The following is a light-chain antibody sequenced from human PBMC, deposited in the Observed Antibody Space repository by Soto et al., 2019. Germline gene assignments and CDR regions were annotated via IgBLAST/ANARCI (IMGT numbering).Light chain of an antibody. CDR3: QQFVSSPIT. CDR2: GAS. V-gene: IGKV3-20*01. Sequence: EIVLTQSPGTLSLSPGERATLSCRASQSVSNNYLAWYQQKPGQAPRLLIYGASNRATGIPDRFSGSGSGTDFTLTISRLEPEDFAVYYCQQFVSSPITFGGGTKVEIK. CDR1: QSVSNNY. J-gene: IGKJ4*01.